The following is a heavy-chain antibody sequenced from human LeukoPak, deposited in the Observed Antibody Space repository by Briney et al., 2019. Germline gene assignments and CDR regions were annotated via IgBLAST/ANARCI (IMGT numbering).Heavy chain of an antibody. V-gene: IGHV3-53*01. J-gene: IGHJ4*02. CDR1: GFTVSSNY. CDR2: IYSGGST. D-gene: IGHD4-23*01. CDR3: ARGRPHGNDY. Sequence: GGSLRLSCAASGFTVSSNYMSWVRQAPGKGLEWVSVIYSGGSTYYADSVRGRFTISRDNAKNTLYLQMNSLRVEDTAVYYCARGRPHGNDYWGQGTLVTVSS.